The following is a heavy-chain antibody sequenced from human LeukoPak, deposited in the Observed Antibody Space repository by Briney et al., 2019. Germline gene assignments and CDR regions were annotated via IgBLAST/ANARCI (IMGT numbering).Heavy chain of an antibody. CDR2: IYSGGNT. J-gene: IGHJ4*02. D-gene: IGHD1-26*01. CDR1: GFTVGNNH. V-gene: IGHV3-66*01. Sequence: GGSLRLSCAASGFTVGNNHMNWVRQAPGKGLEWVSLIYSGGNTQYADSVKGRFTISRDNAKNSLYLQMNSLRVEDTAVYYCASGMRVGPNIWGQGTLVTVSS. CDR3: ASGMRVGPNI.